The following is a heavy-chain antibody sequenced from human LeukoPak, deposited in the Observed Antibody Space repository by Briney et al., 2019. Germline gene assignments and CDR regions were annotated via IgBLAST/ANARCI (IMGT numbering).Heavy chain of an antibody. CDR3: ASRSKRRGSSWYEDY. CDR1: GYTFTSYG. D-gene: IGHD6-13*01. CDR2: ISAYNGNT. Sequence: ASVKVSCKASGYTFTSYGISWVRQAPGQGLEWMGWISAYNGNTNYAQKLQGRVTMTTDTSTSTAYMELRSLRSDDTAVYYCASRSKRRGSSWYEDYWGQGTLVTVSS. V-gene: IGHV1-18*01. J-gene: IGHJ4*02.